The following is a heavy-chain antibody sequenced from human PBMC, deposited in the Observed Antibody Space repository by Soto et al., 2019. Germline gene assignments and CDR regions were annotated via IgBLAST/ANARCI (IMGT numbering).Heavy chain of an antibody. CDR3: ARVTGPAAAAGVLFDY. V-gene: IGHV4-31*03. Sequence: SETLSLPCTVSGGSISSGGYYWSWIRQHPGKGLEWIGYIYYSGSTYYNPSLKSRVTISVGTSKNQFSLKLSSVTAADTAVYYCARVTGPAAAAGVLFDYWGQGTLVTVSS. CDR1: GGSISSGGYY. J-gene: IGHJ4*02. CDR2: IYYSGST. D-gene: IGHD6-13*01.